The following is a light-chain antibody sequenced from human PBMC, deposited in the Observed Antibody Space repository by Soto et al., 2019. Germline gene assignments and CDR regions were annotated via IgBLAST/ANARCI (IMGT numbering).Light chain of an antibody. CDR3: SSYTTRTTLYV. V-gene: IGLV2-14*01. CDR1: SSDVGSYNY. CDR2: EVS. J-gene: IGLJ1*01. Sequence: QSALTQPASVSGSPGQLITISCTGTSSDVGSYNYVSWYQLHPGKAPKLMIYEVSNRPSGVSNRFSGSKSGDTASLTISGLQAEDEADYYCSSYTTRTTLYVFGTGTKVTVL.